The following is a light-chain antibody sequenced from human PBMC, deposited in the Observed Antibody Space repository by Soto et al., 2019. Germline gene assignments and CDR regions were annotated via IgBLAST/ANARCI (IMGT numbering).Light chain of an antibody. CDR1: QSVSSN. CDR2: GAS. V-gene: IGKV3-15*01. CDR3: QQYNNSPPLT. J-gene: IGKJ3*01. Sequence: EIVMTQSPATLSVSPGERATLSCRASQSVSSNLAWYQQKPGQAPRLLIYGASTRATGIPARFSGSGSGTEFTLIISSRQSEDFAFYYCQQYNNSPPLTFGPGTKVDIK.